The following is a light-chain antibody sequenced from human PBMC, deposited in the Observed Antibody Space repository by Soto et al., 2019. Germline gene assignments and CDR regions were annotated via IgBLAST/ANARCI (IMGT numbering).Light chain of an antibody. V-gene: IGLV2-23*02. Sequence: QSALTQPASVPGSPGQSITISCTGTSSDVGSYNLVSWYQQHPGKAPKLIIYDVTKRPSGVSNRFSGSKSGNTASLTISGLQAEDEAYYYCCSYAGSSTFGVVFGGGTKLTVL. CDR2: DVT. CDR3: CSYAGSSTFGVV. J-gene: IGLJ2*01. CDR1: SSDVGSYNL.